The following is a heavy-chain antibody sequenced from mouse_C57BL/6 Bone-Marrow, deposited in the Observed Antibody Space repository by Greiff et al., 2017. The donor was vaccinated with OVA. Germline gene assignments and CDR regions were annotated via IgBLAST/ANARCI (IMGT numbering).Heavy chain of an antibody. Sequence: QVTLKESGAELVKPGASVKISCKASGYAFSSYWMNWVKQRPGKGLEWIGQIYPGDGDTNYNGKFKGKATLTADKSSSTAYMQLSSLTSEDSAVYFCARHYYGSSHYYAMDYWGQGTSVTVSS. CDR3: ARHYYGSSHYYAMDY. CDR1: GYAFSSYW. J-gene: IGHJ4*01. V-gene: IGHV1-80*01. D-gene: IGHD1-1*01. CDR2: IYPGDGDT.